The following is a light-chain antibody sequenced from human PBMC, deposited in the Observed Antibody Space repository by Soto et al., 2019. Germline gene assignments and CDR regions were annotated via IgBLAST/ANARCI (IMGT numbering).Light chain of an antibody. CDR1: QSVLYSCNNKNY. J-gene: IGKJ4*01. Sequence: DIVMTQSPDSLAVSLGERATINCKSSQSVLYSCNNKNYLAWYQQKPGQPPKLLIYWASTRESGVPDRFSGSGSGTDFTLTISSLQAEDVAVYYCQQYYSNALTFGGGTKVEIK. CDR2: WAS. CDR3: QQYYSNALT. V-gene: IGKV4-1*01.